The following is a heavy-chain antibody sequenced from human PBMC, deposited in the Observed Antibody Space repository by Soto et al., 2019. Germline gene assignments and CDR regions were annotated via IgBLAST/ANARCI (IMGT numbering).Heavy chain of an antibody. CDR3: AKELDSSGYYLGGIHAFDI. CDR1: GFTYDDYA. Sequence: PGGSLRLSCAASGFTYDDYAMHWVRQAPGKGLEWVSGISWNSGSIGYADSVKGRFTISRDNAKNSLYLQMNSLGAEDTALYYCAKELDSSGYYLGGIHAFDIWGQGTMVTVSS. CDR2: ISWNSGSI. D-gene: IGHD3-22*01. J-gene: IGHJ3*02. V-gene: IGHV3-9*01.